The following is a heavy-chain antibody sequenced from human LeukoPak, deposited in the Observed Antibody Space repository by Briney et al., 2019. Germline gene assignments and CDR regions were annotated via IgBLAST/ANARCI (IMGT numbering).Heavy chain of an antibody. J-gene: IGHJ3*02. CDR3: ARALYYYGSGSYPLADI. Sequence: SETLSLTCAVSGGSISSSNWWSWVRQPPGKGLEWIGEIYHSGSTNYNPSLKSRVTISVDKSKNQFSLKLSSVTAAGTAVYYCARALYYYGSGSYPLADIWGQGTMVTVSS. CDR2: IYHSGST. V-gene: IGHV4-4*02. CDR1: GGSISSSNW. D-gene: IGHD3-10*01.